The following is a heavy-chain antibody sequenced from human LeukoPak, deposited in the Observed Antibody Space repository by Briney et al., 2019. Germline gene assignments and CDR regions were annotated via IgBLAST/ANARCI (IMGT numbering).Heavy chain of an antibody. Sequence: SQTLSLTCGISGDSVSSNTAAWNWIRQSPSRGLEWLGRIYYRSRWYNDYAVSVKSRITINPDTSKSQFSLQLNSVTPEDTAVYYCARDYGRYGETRGALDYWGPGTLVTVSS. CDR2: IYYRSRWYN. CDR3: ARDYGRYGETRGALDY. CDR1: GDSVSSNTAA. D-gene: IGHD4-17*01. J-gene: IGHJ4*02. V-gene: IGHV6-1*01.